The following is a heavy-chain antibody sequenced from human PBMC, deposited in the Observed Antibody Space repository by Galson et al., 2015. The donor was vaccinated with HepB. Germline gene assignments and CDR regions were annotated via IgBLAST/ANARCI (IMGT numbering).Heavy chain of an antibody. CDR3: ARVAVAGIYLDY. Sequence: SLRLSCAASVFTVSSDYMTWVRQPPGKGLEWVAVIYSGGSTYYADFVKGRFTISRDNSQNKLYLQMNSLRPEDTAVLYCARVAVAGIYLDYWGQGTLVTVSS. J-gene: IGHJ4*02. V-gene: IGHV3-66*02. CDR1: VFTVSSDY. CDR2: IYSGGST. D-gene: IGHD6-19*01.